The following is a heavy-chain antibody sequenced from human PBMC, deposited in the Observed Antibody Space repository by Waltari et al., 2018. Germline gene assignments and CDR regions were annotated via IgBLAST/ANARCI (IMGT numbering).Heavy chain of an antibody. J-gene: IGHJ4*02. CDR2: IRYDGSNK. CDR1: GFTFSSYG. CDR3: AGYCSGGSCYSD. D-gene: IGHD2-15*01. Sequence: QVQLVESGGGVVQPGGSLRLSCAASGFTFSSYGMHWVRQAPGKGLEWVAFIRYDGSNKYDADSVKGRFTISRDNSKNTLYLQMNSLRAEDTAVYYCAGYCSGGSCYSDWGQGTLVTVSS. V-gene: IGHV3-30*02.